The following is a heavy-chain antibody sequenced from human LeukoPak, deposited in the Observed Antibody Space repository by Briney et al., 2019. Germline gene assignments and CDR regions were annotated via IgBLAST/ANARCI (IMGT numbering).Heavy chain of an antibody. Sequence: GGSLRLSCAASGFTFSSYAMHWVRQAPGKGLEWVSSISSSSSYIYYADSVKGRFTISRDNAKNSLYLQMNSLRAEDTAVYYCARDHRSSSWTFDYWGQGTLVTVSS. CDR3: ARDHRSSSWTFDY. V-gene: IGHV3-21*01. D-gene: IGHD6-13*01. CDR1: GFTFSSYA. J-gene: IGHJ4*02. CDR2: ISSSSSYI.